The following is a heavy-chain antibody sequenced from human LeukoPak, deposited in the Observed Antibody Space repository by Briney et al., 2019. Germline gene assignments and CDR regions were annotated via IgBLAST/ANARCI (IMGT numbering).Heavy chain of an antibody. CDR3: AREGYGSGSYYLYYYYYYMDV. CDR2: IYYSGST. V-gene: IGHV4-39*02. CDR1: GGSLSSSSYY. Sequence: SETLSLTCTVSGGSLSSSSYYWGWIRQPPGKGLEWIGCIYYSGSTYYNPSLKSRVTISVDTSKNQFSLKLSSVTAADTAVYYCAREGYGSGSYYLYYYYYYMDVWGKGTTVTVSS. D-gene: IGHD3-10*01. J-gene: IGHJ6*03.